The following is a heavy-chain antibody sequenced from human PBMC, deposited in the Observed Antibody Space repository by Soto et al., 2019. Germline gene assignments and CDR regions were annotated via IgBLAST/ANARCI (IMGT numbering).Heavy chain of an antibody. CDR1: GFTFSSYE. D-gene: IGHD2-2*02. CDR3: VRSWGVYCSSTRCYSPWLDP. CDR2: ISSSGSPI. V-gene: IGHV3-48*03. Sequence: GGSLRLSSAASGFTFSSYEMNWVRQAPGKGLEWVSYISSSGSPIDYADSVRGRFTISRDNAKNSVILQMNSLRVEDTAVYYCVRSWGVYCSSTRCYSPWLDPWGQGTLVTVSS. J-gene: IGHJ5*02.